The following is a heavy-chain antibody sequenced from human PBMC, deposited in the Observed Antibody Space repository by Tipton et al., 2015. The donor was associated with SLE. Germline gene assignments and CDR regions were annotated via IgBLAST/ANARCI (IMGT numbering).Heavy chain of an antibody. Sequence: TLSLTCTVSGGSISSSSYYWGWIRQPPGKGLEWIGSIYYSGSTYYNPSLKSRVTISVDTSKNQFSLKLNSATAADTAVYYCAKADGVVGGKVPYWYFDLWGRGTLGAVSS. CDR2: IYYSGST. D-gene: IGHD1-26*01. J-gene: IGHJ2*01. V-gene: IGHV4-39*07. CDR3: AKADGVVGGKVPYWYFDL. CDR1: GGSISSSSYY.